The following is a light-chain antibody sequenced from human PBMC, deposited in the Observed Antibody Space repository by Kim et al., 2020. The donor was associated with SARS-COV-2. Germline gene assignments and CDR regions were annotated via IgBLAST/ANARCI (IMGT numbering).Light chain of an antibody. J-gene: IGKJ2*01. V-gene: IGKV3-20*01. CDR2: GAS. CDR1: LGVSSSY. CDR3: QQYGSSMYT. Sequence: LSPRESAPLPCSAILGVSSSYLAWYQQKPGQAPWLLIYGASSRATGIPDRFSGSGSGTDFTLTISRLEPEDFAVYYCQQYGSSMYTFGQGTKLEI.